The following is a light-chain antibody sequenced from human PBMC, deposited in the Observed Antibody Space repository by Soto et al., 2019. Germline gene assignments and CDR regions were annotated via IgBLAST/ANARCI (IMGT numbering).Light chain of an antibody. J-gene: IGLJ1*01. CDR3: SSYTSSSTL. Sequence: QSVLTQPASVSGSPGQSLTISCTGTSSDVGGYNYVSWYQQHPGKAPKLMIYAVTDRPSGVSSRFSGSKSGNTASLTISGLQAEDEADYYCSSYTSSSTLFGTGTKVTVI. CDR1: SSDVGGYNY. V-gene: IGLV2-14*01. CDR2: AVT.